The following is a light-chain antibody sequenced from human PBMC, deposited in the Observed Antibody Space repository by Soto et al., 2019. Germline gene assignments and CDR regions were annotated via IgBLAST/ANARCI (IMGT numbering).Light chain of an antibody. CDR3: QTWGTGIWV. V-gene: IGLV4-69*01. CDR1: SGHSSFA. Sequence: QPVLTQSPSASASLGTSVKLTCTLSSGHSSFAIAWHQQQPEKGPRFLMKVNSDGSYTRGDGIPDRFSGSSSGTERYLTISSLQSEDEADYYCQTWGTGIWVFGGGTKLTVL. CDR2: VNSDGSY. J-gene: IGLJ3*02.